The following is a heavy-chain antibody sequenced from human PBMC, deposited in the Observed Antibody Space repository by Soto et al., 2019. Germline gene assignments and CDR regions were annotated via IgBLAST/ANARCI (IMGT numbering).Heavy chain of an antibody. CDR2: ISGSGDST. Sequence: EVQLLESGGNLVQPGGSLRLSCAASGFTFSNYAMSWVRXXXXXGLEWVSVISGSGDSTYYADSVKGRFTISRDNSKXXXXXXXXXXXXXXXXXXYCAKRXXGWYFDYWGQGTLVTVSS. CDR1: GFTFSNYA. CDR3: AKRXXGWYFDY. D-gene: IGHD6-19*01. V-gene: IGHV3-23*01. J-gene: IGHJ4*02.